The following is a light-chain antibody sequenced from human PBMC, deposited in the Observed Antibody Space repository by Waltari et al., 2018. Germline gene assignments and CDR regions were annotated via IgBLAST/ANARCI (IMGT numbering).Light chain of an antibody. J-gene: IGLJ3*02. CDR2: NNN. Sequence: QSVVTQSPSASGPPGPRVTISCSGSSSNIGSKTVNWYQHLPGTAPKLLIHNNNQRPSGVPVRCSGSKSDTSASLAISGLQSEDEAEYYCAVWDDSLNGWMFGGGTKLTVL. CDR3: AVWDDSLNGWM. CDR1: SSNIGSKT. V-gene: IGLV1-44*01.